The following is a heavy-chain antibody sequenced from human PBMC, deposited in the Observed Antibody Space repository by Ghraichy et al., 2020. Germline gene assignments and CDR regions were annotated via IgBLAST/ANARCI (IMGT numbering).Heavy chain of an antibody. CDR3: AKGGSGYYWAPGY. CDR1: GFTFSSYA. J-gene: IGHJ4*02. CDR2: ISGSGGST. Sequence: LSLTCAASGFTFSSYAMSWVRQAPGKGLEWVSAISGSGGSTNYADSVKGRFTISRDNSKNTLYLQMNSLRAEDTAVYYCAKGGSGYYWAPGYWGQGTLVTVSS. D-gene: IGHD3-22*01. V-gene: IGHV3-23*01.